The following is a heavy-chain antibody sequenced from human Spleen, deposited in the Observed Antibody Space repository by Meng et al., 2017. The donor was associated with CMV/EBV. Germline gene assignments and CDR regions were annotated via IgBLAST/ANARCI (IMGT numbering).Heavy chain of an antibody. V-gene: IGHV3-21*01. CDR3: ARDLGYTYGHSFDY. CDR2: ISGGNLYM. J-gene: IGHJ4*02. D-gene: IGHD5-18*01. Sequence: GESLKISCAASGFTFSSSTMNWVRQAPGKGLQWVSLISGGNLYMYYADSVKGRFTVSRDNAKSSLYLQMDSLRVEDTAVYYCARDLGYTYGHSFDYWGQGTLVTVSS. CDR1: GFTFSSST.